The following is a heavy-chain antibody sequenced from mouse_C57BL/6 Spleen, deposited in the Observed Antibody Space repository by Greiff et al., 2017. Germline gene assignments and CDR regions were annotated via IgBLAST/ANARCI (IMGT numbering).Heavy chain of an antibody. CDR1: GYTFTSYW. V-gene: IGHV1-50*01. Sequence: QVQLQQPGAELVKPGASVKLSCKASGYTFTSYWMQWVQQRPGQGLEWIGEIDPSASYTNYNQKFKGKATLTVDTSSSTAYMQLSSLTSEDSAVYYCARGGLITTVAFDYWGQGTTLTVSS. D-gene: IGHD1-1*01. J-gene: IGHJ2*01. CDR3: ARGGLITTVAFDY. CDR2: IDPSASYT.